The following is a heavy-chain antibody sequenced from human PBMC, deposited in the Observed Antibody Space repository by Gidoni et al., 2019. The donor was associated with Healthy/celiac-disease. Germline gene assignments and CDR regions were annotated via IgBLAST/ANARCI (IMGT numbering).Heavy chain of an antibody. CDR2: INPSGGST. Sequence: QVQLVQSGAAVKKPGASVKVSCKASGYTFTSYYMHWVRQAPGQGLEWMGIINPSGGSTSYAQKFQGRVTMTRDTSTSTVYMELSSLRSEDTAVYYCARLPQIVGATPHLNDAFDIWGQGTMVTVSS. D-gene: IGHD1-26*01. CDR3: ARLPQIVGATPHLNDAFDI. V-gene: IGHV1-46*01. J-gene: IGHJ3*02. CDR1: GYTFTSYY.